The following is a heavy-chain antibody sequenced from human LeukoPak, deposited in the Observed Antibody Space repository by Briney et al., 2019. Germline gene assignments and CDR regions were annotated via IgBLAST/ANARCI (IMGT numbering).Heavy chain of an antibody. CDR3: ARRSRTTVTTWQYYFDY. CDR2: IYYSGST. J-gene: IGHJ4*02. D-gene: IGHD4-17*01. CDR1: GGSISSYY. Sequence: SETLSLTCTVSGGSISSYYWSWLRQPPGKGLEWIGYIYYSGSTNYNPSLKSRVTISVYTSKKQFSLKLSSVTAADTAMYYCARRSRTTVTTWQYYFDYWGQGTLVTVSS. V-gene: IGHV4-59*08.